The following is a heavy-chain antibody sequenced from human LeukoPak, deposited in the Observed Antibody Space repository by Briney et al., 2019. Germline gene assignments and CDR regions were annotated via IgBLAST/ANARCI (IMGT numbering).Heavy chain of an antibody. D-gene: IGHD3-9*01. J-gene: IGHJ4*02. CDR3: ARTSGTGWSY. V-gene: IGHV3-7*01. CDR1: GFTLSSYW. CDR2: IKQDGSEK. Sequence: PGGSLRLSCAASGFTLSSYWMSWVRQAPGKGLEWVANIKQDGSEKYYVDSVKGRFTISRDNAKNSLYLQMDSLRAEDTAVYYCARTSGTGWSYRGQGTLVTVSS.